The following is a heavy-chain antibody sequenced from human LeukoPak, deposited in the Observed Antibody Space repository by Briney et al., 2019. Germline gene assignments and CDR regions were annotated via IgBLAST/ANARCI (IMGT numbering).Heavy chain of an antibody. CDR2: FDPEDGET. Sequence: ASVKVSCKVSGCTLTELSMHWVRQAPGKGLEWMGGFDPEDGETICAQKFQGRVTMTEDTSTDTAYMELSSLRSEDTAVYYCATEMVRGYSYGSPMDVWGKGTTVTVSS. CDR3: ATEMVRGYSYGSPMDV. CDR1: GCTLTELS. D-gene: IGHD5-18*01. J-gene: IGHJ6*04. V-gene: IGHV1-24*01.